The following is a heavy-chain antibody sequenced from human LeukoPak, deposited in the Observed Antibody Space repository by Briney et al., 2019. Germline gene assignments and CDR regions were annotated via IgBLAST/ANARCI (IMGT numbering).Heavy chain of an antibody. J-gene: IGHJ4*02. CDR3: ALLYCSSTSCPLVDY. CDR2: IYHSGST. D-gene: IGHD2-2*01. CDR1: GGSISSDY. V-gene: IGHV4-59*08. Sequence: SETLSLTCTVSGGSISSDYWSWIRQPPGKGLEWIGYIYHSGSTYYNPSLKSRVTISVDTSKNQFSLKLSSVTAADTAVYYCALLYCSSTSCPLVDYWGQGTLVTVSS.